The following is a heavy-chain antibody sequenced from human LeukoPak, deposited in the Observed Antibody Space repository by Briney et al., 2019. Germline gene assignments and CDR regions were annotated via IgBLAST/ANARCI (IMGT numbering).Heavy chain of an antibody. CDR2: ISGSGGST. CDR3: AKNGVFGVVTSYYFDY. CDR1: GFTFSSYA. V-gene: IGHV3-23*01. J-gene: IGHJ4*02. D-gene: IGHD3-3*01. Sequence: PGGSLRLSCAASGFTFSSYATRWVRQAPGKGLEWVSAISGSGGSTYYADSVKGRFTISRDNSKNTLYLQMNSLRAEDTAVYYCAKNGVFGVVTSYYFDYWGQGTLVTVSS.